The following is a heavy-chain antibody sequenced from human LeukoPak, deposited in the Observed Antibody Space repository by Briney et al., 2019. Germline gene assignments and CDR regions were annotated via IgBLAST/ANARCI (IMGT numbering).Heavy chain of an antibody. D-gene: IGHD1-26*01. V-gene: IGHV3-23*01. Sequence: GGSLRLSCAASGFTFSSYAMSWVRQAPGKGLEGVSAISGSGGSTYYADSVKGRFTISRDNSKNTLYLQMNSLRAEDTAVYYCAKHSGSYVSYYYYYMDVWGKGTTVTVSS. J-gene: IGHJ6*03. CDR3: AKHSGSYVSYYYYYMDV. CDR2: ISGSGGST. CDR1: GFTFSSYA.